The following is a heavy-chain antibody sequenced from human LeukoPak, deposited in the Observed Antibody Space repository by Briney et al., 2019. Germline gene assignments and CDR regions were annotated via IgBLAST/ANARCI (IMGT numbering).Heavy chain of an antibody. CDR2: INPNSGGT. Sequence: GASVKVSCKASGYTFTNYHINWVRQAPGQGLEWMGRINPNSGGTNYAQKFQGRVTMTRDTSISTAYMELSRLRSDDTAVYYCARVLRQYSSSVGRGWFDPWGQGTLVTVSS. V-gene: IGHV1-2*06. J-gene: IGHJ5*02. CDR1: GYTFTNYH. D-gene: IGHD6-13*01. CDR3: ARVLRQYSSSVGRGWFDP.